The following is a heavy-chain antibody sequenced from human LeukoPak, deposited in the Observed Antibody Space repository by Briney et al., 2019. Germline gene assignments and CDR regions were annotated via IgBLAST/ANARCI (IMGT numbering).Heavy chain of an antibody. D-gene: IGHD2-15*01. CDR3: ARDIVVVVAATLSGYYYGMDV. Sequence: GRSLRLSCAASGFTFSSYGMHWVRQAPGKGLEWVAVISYDGSNKYYADSVKGRFTISRDNSKNTLYLQMNSLRAEDTAVYYCARDIVVVVAATLSGYYYGMDVWGQGATVTVSS. V-gene: IGHV3-30*03. CDR2: ISYDGSNK. J-gene: IGHJ6*02. CDR1: GFTFSSYG.